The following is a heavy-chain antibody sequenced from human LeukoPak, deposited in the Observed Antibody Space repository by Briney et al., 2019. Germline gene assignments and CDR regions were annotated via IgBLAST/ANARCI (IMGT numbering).Heavy chain of an antibody. J-gene: IGHJ6*03. V-gene: IGHV6-1*01. CDR1: GDSVSSNSAA. CDR3: ARDVKYGSGSYYFGYMDV. CDR2: TYYRSKWYN. D-gene: IGHD3-10*01. Sequence: QTLSLTCAISGDSVSSNSAAWNWIRPSPSRGLEWLGRTYYRSKWYNDYAVSVKSRITINPDTSKNQFSLQLNSVTPEDTAVYYCARDVKYGSGSYYFGYMDVWGKGTTVTISS.